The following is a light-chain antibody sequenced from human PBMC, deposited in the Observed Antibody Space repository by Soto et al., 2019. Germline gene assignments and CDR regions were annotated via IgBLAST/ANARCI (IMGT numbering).Light chain of an antibody. Sequence: QSVLTQPPSESGAPGQRVTISCTGSSSNIGAGYDVHWYQQFPGTAPKLLIYGNSNRPSGVPDRFSGSKSGTSASLAITGLQAEDEADYYCQSYDSSLSGVVFGGGTKVTVL. J-gene: IGLJ2*01. CDR3: QSYDSSLSGVV. CDR2: GNS. V-gene: IGLV1-40*01. CDR1: SSNIGAGYD.